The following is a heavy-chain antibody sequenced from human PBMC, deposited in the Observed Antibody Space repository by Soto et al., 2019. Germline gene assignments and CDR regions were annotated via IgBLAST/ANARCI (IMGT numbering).Heavy chain of an antibody. J-gene: IGHJ4*02. Sequence: EVQLVESGGGLVQPGGSLRLSCAASGFTLSSYEMNWVRQAPGKGLEWVSYISKTGYTMYYADSVKGRFTISRDNAKNTLYLQMNSLRAEDTAIYYCASTTGYNSAWYFDYWGQGTLVTVSS. CDR3: ASTTGYNSAWYFDY. CDR1: GFTLSSYE. D-gene: IGHD6-19*01. CDR2: ISKTGYTM. V-gene: IGHV3-48*03.